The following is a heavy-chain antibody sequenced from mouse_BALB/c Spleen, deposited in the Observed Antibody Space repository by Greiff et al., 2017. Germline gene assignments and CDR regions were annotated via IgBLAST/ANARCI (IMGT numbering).Heavy chain of an antibody. CDR3: ARPHYYAIDY. CDR2: IWSGGST. CDR1: GFSLTSYG. V-gene: IGHV2-2*02. Sequence: QVHVKQSGPGLVQPSQSLSITCTVSGFSLTSYGVHWVRQSPGKGLEWLGVIWSGGSTNYNAAFISRLSISKNNSKSKVFFKMNSLQTNDTAIYYSARPHYYAIDYWGQGTSVTVSS. J-gene: IGHJ4*01.